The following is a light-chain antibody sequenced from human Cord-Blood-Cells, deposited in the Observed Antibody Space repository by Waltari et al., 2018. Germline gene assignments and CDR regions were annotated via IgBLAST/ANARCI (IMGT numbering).Light chain of an antibody. CDR1: QSISSY. Sequence: DIQMTQSPSSLSASVGDRVPITCRASQSISSYLNWYQKNPGKAPKLLIYAASSLQSGVPSRFSSSGSGTDFTLTISSLQPEDFATYYCQQSYSTPYTFGQGTKLEIK. J-gene: IGKJ2*01. V-gene: IGKV1-39*01. CDR2: AAS. CDR3: QQSYSTPYT.